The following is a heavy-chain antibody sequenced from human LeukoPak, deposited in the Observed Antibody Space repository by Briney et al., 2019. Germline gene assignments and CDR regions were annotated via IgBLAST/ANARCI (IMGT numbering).Heavy chain of an antibody. Sequence: ASVKVSCKASGYTFTSYYMHWVRQAPGQGLEWMGIINPSGGSTSYAQKFQGRVTMTRDTSTSTVYMELSSLRSEDTAVYYCARDPTGYSYGYHFDYWGQGTLVTVSS. D-gene: IGHD5-18*01. V-gene: IGHV1-46*01. CDR3: ARDPTGYSYGYHFDY. J-gene: IGHJ4*02. CDR1: GYTFTSYY. CDR2: INPSGGST.